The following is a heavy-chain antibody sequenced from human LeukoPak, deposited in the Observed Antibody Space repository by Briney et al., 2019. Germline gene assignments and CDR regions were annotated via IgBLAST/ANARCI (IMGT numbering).Heavy chain of an antibody. J-gene: IGHJ4*02. CDR3: ARASGRWLPTGFDY. CDR1: GYTFTGYY. CDR2: INPHSGGT. D-gene: IGHD6-19*01. V-gene: IGHV1-2*02. Sequence: ASVKVSCKASGYTFTGYYIHWVRQAPGQGLEWMGWINPHSGGTNYAQKFQGGVTMTGDTSTTTAYMELSSLRSDDTAVYYCARASGRWLPTGFDYWGQGTLVTVSS.